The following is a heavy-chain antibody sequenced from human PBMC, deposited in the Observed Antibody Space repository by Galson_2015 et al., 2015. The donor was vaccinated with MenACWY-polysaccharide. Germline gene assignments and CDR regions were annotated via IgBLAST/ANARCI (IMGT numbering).Heavy chain of an antibody. CDR2: INSDGRST. CDR1: EFTFSSYW. CDR3: ARSKFSGGYFVRAFDI. V-gene: IGHV3-74*01. Sequence: SLRLSCAASEFTFSSYWMHWVRQAPGKGLEWVSRINSDGRSTTHADSVKGRFTISRDNAKNTLFLQMNSLRAEDTAIYYCARSKFSGGYFVRAFDIWGQGTMVTVSS. J-gene: IGHJ3*02. D-gene: IGHD3-22*01.